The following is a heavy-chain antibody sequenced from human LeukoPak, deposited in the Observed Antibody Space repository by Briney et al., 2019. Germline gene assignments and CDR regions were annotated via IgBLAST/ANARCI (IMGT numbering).Heavy chain of an antibody. CDR1: GFTFSSYG. CDR2: ISYDGSNK. CDR3: AKEKGYSYGYWYFDY. J-gene: IGHJ4*02. Sequence: GGSQRLSCAASGFTFSSYGMHWVRQAPGKGLEWVAVISYDGSNKYYADSVKGRFTISRDNSKNTLYLQMNSLRAEDTAVYYCAKEKGYSYGYWYFDYWGQGTLVTVSS. V-gene: IGHV3-30*18. D-gene: IGHD5-18*01.